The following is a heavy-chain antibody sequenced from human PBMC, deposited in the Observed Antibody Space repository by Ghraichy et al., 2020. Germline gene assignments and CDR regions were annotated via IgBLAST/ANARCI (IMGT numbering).Heavy chain of an antibody. D-gene: IGHD3-16*01. J-gene: IGHJ4*02. CDR3: TSRGGATVKERY. V-gene: IGHV3-48*01. CDR2: ISSSSSRI. Sequence: GESLNISCAASGFTFSSSSMNWVRQAPGKGLEWVSYISSSSSRIYYADPVKGRFTISRDNAKNLLYLQMNSLRAEDTALYYCTSRGGATVKERYWGQGTLVTVSS. CDR1: GFTFSSSS.